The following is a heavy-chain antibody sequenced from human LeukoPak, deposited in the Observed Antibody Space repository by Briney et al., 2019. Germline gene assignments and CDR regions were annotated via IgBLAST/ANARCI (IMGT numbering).Heavy chain of an antibody. CDR3: ARDYGDYLFIFDY. CDR1: GFTFSSYE. CDR2: ISSSGSTT. Sequence: PGGSLRLSCAASGFTFSSYEMNWVRQAPGKGLEWVAYISSSGSTTDYADSLKGRCTIYRDNAKRSLFLQMNSLRAEDTAVYYCARDYGDYLFIFDYWGQGTLVTVSS. J-gene: IGHJ4*02. V-gene: IGHV3-48*03. D-gene: IGHD4-17*01.